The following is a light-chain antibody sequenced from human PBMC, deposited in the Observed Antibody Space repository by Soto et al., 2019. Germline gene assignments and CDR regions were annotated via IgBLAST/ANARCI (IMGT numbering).Light chain of an antibody. CDR2: VAS. Sequence: EIVMTQSPVTLSVSPGDRATLSCRASQSVNSNLAWYQQKPGQTPKLLIYVASTRATGIPARFSGSGSGTEFTLTISSLQSEDFAVYSCQQDNVWPLTFGGGTKVEFK. CDR1: QSVNSN. V-gene: IGKV3-15*01. CDR3: QQDNVWPLT. J-gene: IGKJ4*01.